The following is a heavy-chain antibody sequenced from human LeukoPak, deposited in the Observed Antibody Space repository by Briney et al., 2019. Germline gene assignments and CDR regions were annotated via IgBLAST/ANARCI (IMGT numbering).Heavy chain of an antibody. J-gene: IGHJ4*02. CDR3: ARLRYDSSGYYFDY. Sequence: HSETLSLTCAVSGGSISSGGYSWSWIRQPPGKGLEWIGYIYHSGSTYYNPSLKSRVTMSVDRSKNQFSLKLSSVTAADTAVYYCARLRYDSSGYYFDYWGQGTLVTVSS. CDR1: GGSISSGGYS. CDR2: IYHSGST. D-gene: IGHD3-22*01. V-gene: IGHV4-30-2*01.